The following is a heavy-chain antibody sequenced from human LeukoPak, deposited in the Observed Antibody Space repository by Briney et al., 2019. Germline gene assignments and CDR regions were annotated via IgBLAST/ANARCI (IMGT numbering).Heavy chain of an antibody. J-gene: IGHJ4*02. V-gene: IGHV4-59*08. CDR1: GGSTSSYY. CDR3: ARHPYGGSTAPLDY. D-gene: IGHD4-23*01. Sequence: SETLSLTCTVSGGSTSSYYWSWIRKPPGQGLELIGNIYYSGSTNYTPSLKSRVTISVDTSKNQFSLKLSSVTAADTAVYYCARHPYGGSTAPLDYWGQGTLVTVSS. CDR2: IYYSGST.